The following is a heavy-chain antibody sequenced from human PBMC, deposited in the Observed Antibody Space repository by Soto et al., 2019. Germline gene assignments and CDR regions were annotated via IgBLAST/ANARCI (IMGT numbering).Heavy chain of an antibody. J-gene: IGHJ4*02. CDR2: ISNDGSNK. V-gene: IGHV3-30*18. CDR1: GFTFSSCG. CDR3: AKEWVYDSSGWSFDY. D-gene: IGHD3-22*01. Sequence: LRLSCAASGFTFSSCGMHWVRQAPGKGLEWVAVISNDGSNKYYADSVKGRFTISRDNSKNTLYLQMNSLRAEDTAVYYCAKEWVYDSSGWSFDYWGQGTLVTVSS.